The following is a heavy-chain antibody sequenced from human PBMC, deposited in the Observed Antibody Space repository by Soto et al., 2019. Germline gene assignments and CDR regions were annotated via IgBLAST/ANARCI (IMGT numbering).Heavy chain of an antibody. J-gene: IGHJ4*02. CDR3: ARQGASSSFDY. V-gene: IGHV4-59*08. Sequence: PSETLSLTCTVSGVSISSYYWSWIRQPPGKGLEWIGYIYYSGSTNYNPSLKSRVTISVDTSKNQFSLKLSSVTAADTAVYYCARQGASSSFDYWGQGTLVTVSS. D-gene: IGHD6-13*01. CDR1: GVSISSYY. CDR2: IYYSGST.